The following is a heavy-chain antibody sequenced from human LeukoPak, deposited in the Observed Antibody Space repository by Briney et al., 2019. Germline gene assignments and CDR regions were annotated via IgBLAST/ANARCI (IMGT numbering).Heavy chain of an antibody. CDR3: ARAAHCSSTSCYGGFGDY. CDR2: ISSNGGST. Sequence: PGRSLRLSCAASGFTFSSYAMHWVRQAPGQGLEYVSAISSNGGSTYYANSVKGRFTISRDNSKNTLYLQMGSLRAEDMAVYYCARAAHCSSTSCYGGFGDYWGQGTLVTVSS. D-gene: IGHD2-2*01. V-gene: IGHV3-64*01. CDR1: GFTFSSYA. J-gene: IGHJ4*02.